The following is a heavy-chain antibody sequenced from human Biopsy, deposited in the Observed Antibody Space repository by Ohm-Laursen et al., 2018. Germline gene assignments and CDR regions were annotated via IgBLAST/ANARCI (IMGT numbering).Heavy chain of an antibody. D-gene: IGHD3-22*01. CDR3: ARDRGYYSDRTVPGYFDL. CDR1: GDSISSYY. V-gene: IGHV4-59*01. CDR2: VYYTGCT. Sequence: SETLSLTCTVSGDSISSYYWSWIRQPPGKGLQWIGYVYYTGCTDYNPSLQSRVTISVDTSQNHFSLRLRSVTPADTAIYYCARDRGYYSDRTVPGYFDLWGRGTLVTVSS. J-gene: IGHJ2*01.